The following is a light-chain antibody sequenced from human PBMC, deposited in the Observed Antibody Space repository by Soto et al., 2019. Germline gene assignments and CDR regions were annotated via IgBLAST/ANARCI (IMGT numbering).Light chain of an antibody. V-gene: IGKV1-39*01. Sequence: DIQMTQSPSSLSASVGDRVTITCRASQSISSYLNWYQQKPGKAPKLLIYAASSLQSGVPSRFSGSGSGTAFTLSINRLQPEGFATYYWQQSYSSPPYTFGQGTKLEIK. J-gene: IGKJ2*01. CDR2: AAS. CDR1: QSISSY. CDR3: QQSYSSPPYT.